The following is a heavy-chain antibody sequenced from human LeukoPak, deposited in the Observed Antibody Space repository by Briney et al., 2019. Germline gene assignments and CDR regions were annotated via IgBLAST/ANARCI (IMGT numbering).Heavy chain of an antibody. J-gene: IGHJ4*02. D-gene: IGHD3-22*01. Sequence: GASVKVSCKASGYTFTGYYMHWVRQAPGQGLEWMGWINPNSGGTNYAQKFQGRVTMTRDTSISTAYMELSRLRSDGTAVYYCARRYYDSSGYSFFDYWGQGTLVTVSS. V-gene: IGHV1-2*02. CDR2: INPNSGGT. CDR3: ARRYYDSSGYSFFDY. CDR1: GYTFTGYY.